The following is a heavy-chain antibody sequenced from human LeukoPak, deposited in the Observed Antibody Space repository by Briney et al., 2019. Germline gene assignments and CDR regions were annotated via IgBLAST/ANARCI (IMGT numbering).Heavy chain of an antibody. Sequence: ASVKVSCKASGYTFTSYDINWVRQATGQGLEWMGWMNPNSGNTGYAQKFQGRVTMTRNTSISTAYMELSSLRSEDTAVYYCARDDSLNGPRLDWGQGTLVTVSS. CDR3: ARDDSLNGPRLD. D-gene: IGHD3-16*01. CDR2: MNPNSGNT. V-gene: IGHV1-8*01. CDR1: GYTFTSYD. J-gene: IGHJ4*02.